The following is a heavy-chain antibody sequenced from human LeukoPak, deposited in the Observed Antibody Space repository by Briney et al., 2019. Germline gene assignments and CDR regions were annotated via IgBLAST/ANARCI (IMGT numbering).Heavy chain of an antibody. CDR1: GGSFSGYY. CDR2: INHSGST. D-gene: IGHD6-13*01. V-gene: IGHV4-34*01. Sequence: SETLSLTCAVYGGSFSGYYWSWIRQPPGKGLEWIGEINHSGSTNYNPSLKSRVTISVDTSKNQFSLKLSSVTAADTAVYYCAAAAYRFGPWGQGTLVTVSS. J-gene: IGHJ5*02. CDR3: AAAAYRFGP.